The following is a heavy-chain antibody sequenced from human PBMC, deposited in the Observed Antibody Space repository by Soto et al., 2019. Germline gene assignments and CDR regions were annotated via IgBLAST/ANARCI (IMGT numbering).Heavy chain of an antibody. CDR1: GFTFSSYS. J-gene: IGHJ6*02. CDR2: ISSSSSTV. CDR3: ARDAPETYYYYGMDV. Sequence: AGGSLRLSCAASGFTFSSYSMNWVRQAPGKGLEWVSYISSSSSTVYYADSVKGRFTISRDNAKNSLYLQMNSLRDEDTAVYYCARDAPETYYYYGMDVWGQGTTVTVSS. V-gene: IGHV3-48*02.